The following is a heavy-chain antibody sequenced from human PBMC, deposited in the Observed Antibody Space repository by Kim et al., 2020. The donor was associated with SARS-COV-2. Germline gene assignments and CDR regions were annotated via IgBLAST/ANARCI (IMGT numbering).Heavy chain of an antibody. D-gene: IGHD3-3*01. CDR2: INPSGDGT. CDR1: GYTFTNSY. V-gene: IGHV1-46*01. Sequence: ASVKVSCKASGYTFTNSYMHWVRQAPGQGLEWMGIINPSGDGTSYAQKFQGRVTITRDSSTSTMYMYLSSLRSDDTAVYYCARGAILEDWGQETLVIVSS. J-gene: IGHJ4*02. CDR3: ARGAILED.